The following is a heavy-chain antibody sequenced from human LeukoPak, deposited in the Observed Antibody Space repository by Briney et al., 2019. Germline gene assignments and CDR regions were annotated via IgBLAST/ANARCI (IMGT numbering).Heavy chain of an antibody. D-gene: IGHD2-15*01. CDR3: ARHVVVVAATWYNWFDP. J-gene: IGHJ5*02. V-gene: IGHV4-59*08. CDR1: GGSISSYY. CDR2: IYYSGST. Sequence: SETLSLTCTVSGGSISSYYWSWIQQPPGKGLEWIGYIYYSGSTNYNPSLKSRVTISVDTSKNQFSLKLSSVTAADTAVYYCARHVVVVAATWYNWFDPWGQGTLVTVSS.